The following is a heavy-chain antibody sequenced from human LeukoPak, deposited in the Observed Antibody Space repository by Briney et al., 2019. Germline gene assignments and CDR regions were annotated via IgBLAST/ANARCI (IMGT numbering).Heavy chain of an antibody. CDR2: ISGSGGST. Sequence: GGSLRLSCAASGFTFSSYAMSWVRQAPGKGLEWVSAISGSGGSTYYADSVKGRFTISRDNSKNTLYLQMNSLRAEDTAVYYCAKDVRYSSSWSLFDYWGQGTLVTVSS. D-gene: IGHD6-13*01. CDR1: GFTFSSYA. V-gene: IGHV3-23*01. CDR3: AKDVRYSSSWSLFDY. J-gene: IGHJ4*02.